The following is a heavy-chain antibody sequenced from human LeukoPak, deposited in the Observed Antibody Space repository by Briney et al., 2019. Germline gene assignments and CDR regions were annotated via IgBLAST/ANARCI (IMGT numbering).Heavy chain of an antibody. V-gene: IGHV4-59*01. D-gene: IGHD3-16*01. J-gene: IGHJ4*02. CDR2: IYYSGST. CDR1: GGSISSYY. CDR3: ATRDNYVWGTD. Sequence: SETLSLTCTVSGGSISSYYWSWIRQPPGKGLEWIGYIYYSGSTNYNPSLKSRVTISVDTSKNQFSLKLSSVTAADTAVYYCATRDNYVWGTDWGQGTLVTVSS.